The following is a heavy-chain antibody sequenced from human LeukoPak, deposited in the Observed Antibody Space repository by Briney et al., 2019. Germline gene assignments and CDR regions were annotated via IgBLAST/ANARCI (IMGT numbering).Heavy chain of an antibody. CDR3: ARGVSGAFDI. CDR1: GFTFSSYS. J-gene: IGHJ3*02. V-gene: IGHV3-21*01. Sequence: PGGSLRLSCAASGFTFSSYSMNWVRQAPGKGLEWVSSISSSSSYIYYADSVKGRFTISRDNAKNPLYLQMNSLRAEDTAVYYCARGVSGAFDIWGQGTMVTVSS. D-gene: IGHD4-11*01. CDR2: ISSSSSYI.